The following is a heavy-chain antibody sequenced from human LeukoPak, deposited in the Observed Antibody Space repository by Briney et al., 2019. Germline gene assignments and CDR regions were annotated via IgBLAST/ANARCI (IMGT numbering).Heavy chain of an antibody. J-gene: IGHJ4*02. CDR3: ARDTADDYDSSGYSDY. CDR1: GFTFSSYW. Sequence: GGSLRLSCAASGFTFSSYWMSWVRQAPGKGLEWVANIKQDGSEKYYVDSVEGRFTISRDNAKNSLYLQMNSLRAEDTAVYYCARDTADDYDSSGYSDYWGQGTLVTVSS. CDR2: IKQDGSEK. V-gene: IGHV3-7*01. D-gene: IGHD3-22*01.